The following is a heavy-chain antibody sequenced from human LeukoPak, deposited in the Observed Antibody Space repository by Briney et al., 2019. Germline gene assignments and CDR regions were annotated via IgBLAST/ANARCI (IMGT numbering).Heavy chain of an antibody. J-gene: IGHJ4*02. Sequence: GGSLRLSCIASGFTFSSDRMHWVRQVPGKGLVWVSRIEADGTGALYADAVEGRFTISRDNVKNMLYLQMNSVRVEDTAVYYCVRXGFNGNWGQGTLVTVSS. CDR2: IEADGTGA. CDR1: GFTFSSDR. V-gene: IGHV3-74*03. D-gene: IGHD2-8*01. CDR3: VRXGFNGN.